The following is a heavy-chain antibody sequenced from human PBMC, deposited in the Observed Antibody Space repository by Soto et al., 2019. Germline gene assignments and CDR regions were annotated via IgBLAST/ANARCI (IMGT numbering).Heavy chain of an antibody. CDR1: GFTFSSYA. V-gene: IGHV3-30-3*01. CDR3: ARVLGGMATVPFDY. Sequence: QVQLVESGGGVVQPGRSLRLSCAASGFTFSSYAMHWVRQAPGTGLEWVAVISYEGSNKYYADSVKGRFTISRDNFKNNVDLQMNSLRTEDTAVYYCARVLGGMATVPFDYWGQGALVTVSS. D-gene: IGHD4-4*01. CDR2: ISYEGSNK. J-gene: IGHJ4*02.